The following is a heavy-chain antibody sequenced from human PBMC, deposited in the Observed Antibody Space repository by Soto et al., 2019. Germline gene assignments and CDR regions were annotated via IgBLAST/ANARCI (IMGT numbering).Heavy chain of an antibody. D-gene: IGHD3-10*01. CDR3: ARYDYGSGNDYNILY. CDR2: IYHSGST. Sequence: SETLSLTCAVSGGSISSGGYSWSWIRQPPGKGLEWIGYIYHSGSTYYNPSLKSRVTISVDRSKNQFSLKLSSVTAADTAVYYCARYDYGSGNDYNILYWGQGVLVTSPQ. J-gene: IGHJ4*02. V-gene: IGHV4-30-2*01. CDR1: GGSISSGGYS.